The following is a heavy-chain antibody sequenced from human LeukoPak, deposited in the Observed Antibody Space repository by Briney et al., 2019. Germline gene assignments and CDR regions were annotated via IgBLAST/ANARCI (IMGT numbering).Heavy chain of an antibody. V-gene: IGHV3-9*01. CDR2: ISWNSGNI. J-gene: IGHJ4*02. CDR1: GFTFDDYA. Sequence: PGGSLRLSCAASGFTFDDYAMHWVRHAPGKGLESVSGISWNSGNIVYADSVKGRFTISRDNAKNSLYLQMNSLRDEDTALYYCAKGHYYDSSGYFDYWGQGTLVTVSS. D-gene: IGHD3-22*01. CDR3: AKGHYYDSSGYFDY.